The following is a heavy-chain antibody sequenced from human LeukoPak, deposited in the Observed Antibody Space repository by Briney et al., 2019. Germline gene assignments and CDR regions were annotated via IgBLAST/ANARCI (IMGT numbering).Heavy chain of an antibody. J-gene: IGHJ4*02. CDR2: INHSGST. V-gene: IGHV4-34*01. CDR1: GGSFSGYY. D-gene: IGHD6-6*01. CDR3: ATLAARGFDY. Sequence: PSETLSLTCAVYGGSFSGYYWSWLRQPPGKGLEWIREINHSGSTNYNPSLKSRVTISVDTSKNQCSLKLSSVTAADTAVYYCATLAARGFDYWGQGTLVTVSS.